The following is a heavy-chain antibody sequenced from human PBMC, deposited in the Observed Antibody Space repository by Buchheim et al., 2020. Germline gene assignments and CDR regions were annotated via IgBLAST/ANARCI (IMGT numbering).Heavy chain of an antibody. CDR1: GGTFSSYA. J-gene: IGHJ6*02. CDR2: IIPILGIA. Sequence: QVQLVQSGAEVKKPGSSVKVSCKASGGTFSSYAISWVRQAPGQGLEWMGRIIPILGIANYAQKFQGRVTITADKSTSTAYMELSSLRSEDTAVYYCARDRFRYYDFWSGYDKYYGMDVWGQGTT. CDR3: ARDRFRYYDFWSGYDKYYGMDV. D-gene: IGHD3-3*01. V-gene: IGHV1-69*04.